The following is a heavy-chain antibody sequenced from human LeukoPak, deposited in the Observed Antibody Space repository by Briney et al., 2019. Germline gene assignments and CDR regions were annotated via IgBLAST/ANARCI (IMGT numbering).Heavy chain of an antibody. J-gene: IGHJ4*02. CDR3: ARGRWYYDSSGYSRYFDY. Sequence: SETLSLTCAVYGGSFSGYHWSWIRQPPGKGLEWIGEINHSGSTNYNPSLKSRVTISVDTSKNQFSLKLSSVTAADTAVYYCARGRWYYDSSGYSRYFDYWGQGTLVTVSS. D-gene: IGHD3-22*01. V-gene: IGHV4-34*01. CDR1: GGSFSGYH. CDR2: INHSGST.